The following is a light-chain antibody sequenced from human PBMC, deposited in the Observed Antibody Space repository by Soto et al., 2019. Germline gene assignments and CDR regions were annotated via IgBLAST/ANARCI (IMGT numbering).Light chain of an antibody. CDR1: QSVSGTY. CDR3: QRYDTSSYT. J-gene: IGKJ2*01. Sequence: EVVLTQSPGTLSLSPGERATLSCRASQSVSGTYLTWYQQKPGQAPRRLIFGASSRASGTPDRFSGSGSGTDFTLTISRLEPEDFAVYYCQRYDTSSYTFGQGTKLEIK. V-gene: IGKV3-20*01. CDR2: GAS.